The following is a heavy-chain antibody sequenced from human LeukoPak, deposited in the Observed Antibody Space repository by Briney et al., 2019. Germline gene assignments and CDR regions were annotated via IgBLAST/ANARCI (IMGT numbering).Heavy chain of an antibody. CDR1: GGSFSGYY. Sequence: PSGTLSLTCAVYGGSFSGYYWSWIRQPPGKGLEWIGEINHSGSINYNPSLKSRVTISVDTSKNQFSLKLSSVTAADTAVYYCARDYDFDDYWGQGTLVSVSS. CDR3: ARDYDFDDY. CDR2: INHSGSI. D-gene: IGHD3-3*01. J-gene: IGHJ4*02. V-gene: IGHV4-34*01.